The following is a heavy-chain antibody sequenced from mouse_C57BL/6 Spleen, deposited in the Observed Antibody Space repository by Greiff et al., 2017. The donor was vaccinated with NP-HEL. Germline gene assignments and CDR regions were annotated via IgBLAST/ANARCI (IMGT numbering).Heavy chain of an antibody. CDR3: AAHYYGSSLYYFDY. J-gene: IGHJ2*01. V-gene: IGHV1-72*01. CDR2: IDPNSGGT. CDR1: GYTFTSYW. Sequence: QVQLKQPGAELVKPGASVKLSCKASGYTFTSYWMHWVKQRPGRGLEWIGRIDPNSGGTKYNEKFKSKATLTVDKPSSTAYMQRSSLTSEDSAVDYCAAHYYGSSLYYFDYWGQGTTLTVSS. D-gene: IGHD1-1*01.